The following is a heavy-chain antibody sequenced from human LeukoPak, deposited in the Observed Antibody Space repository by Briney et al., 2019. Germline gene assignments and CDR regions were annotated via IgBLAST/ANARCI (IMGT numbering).Heavy chain of an antibody. V-gene: IGHV3-23*01. Sequence: GGGPRIFRAAAGGTLCSYSTRRGRPPPRGGGGVGSGFSGSGGSTYYADSVKGRFTISRDNSKNTLYLQMNSLRAEDTAVYYCAKLLSTHYYYDSSVDYWGQGTLVTVSS. CDR3: AKLLSTHYYYDSSVDY. D-gene: IGHD3-22*01. J-gene: IGHJ4*02. CDR1: GGTLCSYS. CDR2: FSGSGGST.